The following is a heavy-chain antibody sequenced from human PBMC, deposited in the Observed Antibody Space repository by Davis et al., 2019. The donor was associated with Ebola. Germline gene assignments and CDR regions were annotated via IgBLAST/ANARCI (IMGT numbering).Heavy chain of an antibody. V-gene: IGHV4-34*01. J-gene: IGHJ6*02. CDR3: ARGASMDV. Sequence: PGGSLRLSCGVYGGSFSGYYWSWIRQPPGKGLEWIGEINHSGSTDYNPSLKSRVTISVDTSKNQFSLKLSSVTAADTAVYYCARGASMDVWGQGTTVTVSS. CDR2: INHSGST. CDR1: GGSFSGYY.